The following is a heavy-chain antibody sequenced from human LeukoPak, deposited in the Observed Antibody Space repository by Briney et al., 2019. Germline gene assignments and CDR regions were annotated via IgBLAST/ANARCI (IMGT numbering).Heavy chain of an antibody. D-gene: IGHD6-13*01. J-gene: IGHJ4*02. CDR1: GFTFSSYG. Sequence: GGSLRLSCAASGFTFSSYGMHWVRQAPGKGLEWVAVIWYDGSNKYYADSVKGRFTISRDNSKNTLYLQMNSLRAEDTAVYYCARQKRGSSRDAYYFDYWGQGTLVTVSS. CDR2: IWYDGSNK. CDR3: ARQKRGSSRDAYYFDY. V-gene: IGHV3-33*01.